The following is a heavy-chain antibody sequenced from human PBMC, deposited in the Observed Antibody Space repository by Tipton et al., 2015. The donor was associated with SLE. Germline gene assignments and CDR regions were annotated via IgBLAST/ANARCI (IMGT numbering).Heavy chain of an antibody. D-gene: IGHD6-6*01. V-gene: IGHV4-34*01. Sequence: LRLSCAASGLTFSSYAMHWVRQAPGKGLEWIGEINHSGSTNYNPSLKSRVAISVDTSKNQFSLKLSSVTAADTAVYYCASVYSSSPDYWGQGTLVIVS. CDR2: INHSGST. CDR1: GLTFSSYA. CDR3: ASVYSSSPDY. J-gene: IGHJ4*02.